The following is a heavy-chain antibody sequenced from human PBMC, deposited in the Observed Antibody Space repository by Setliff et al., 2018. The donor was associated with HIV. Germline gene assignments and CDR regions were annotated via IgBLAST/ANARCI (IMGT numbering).Heavy chain of an antibody. V-gene: IGHV3-33*06. D-gene: IGHD5-12*01. CDR2: IWYDGRNK. CDR3: AKGFSGYNYYYYGMDV. J-gene: IGHJ6*02. CDR1: GFSFSSYG. Sequence: GGSLRLSCAASGFSFSSYGMHWVRQAPGKGLDWVATIWYDGRNKHYADSVKGRFTISRDNSKNTLYLQMNSLRAEDTAVYYCAKGFSGYNYYYYGMDVWGQGTTVTVSS.